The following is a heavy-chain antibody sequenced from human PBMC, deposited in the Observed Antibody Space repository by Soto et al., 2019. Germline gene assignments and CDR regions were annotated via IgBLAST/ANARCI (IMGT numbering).Heavy chain of an antibody. CDR2: IYYSGST. Sequence: QVQLQESGPGLVKPSQTLSLTCTVSGGSISSGGYYWSWIRQHPGKGLEWSGYIYYSGSTYYNPSLKSRVTISVDTSKNQFSLKLSSVTAADTAVYYCARANSGYGQVDYWGQGTLVTVSS. V-gene: IGHV4-31*03. CDR1: GGSISSGGYY. J-gene: IGHJ4*02. D-gene: IGHD5-12*01. CDR3: ARANSGYGQVDY.